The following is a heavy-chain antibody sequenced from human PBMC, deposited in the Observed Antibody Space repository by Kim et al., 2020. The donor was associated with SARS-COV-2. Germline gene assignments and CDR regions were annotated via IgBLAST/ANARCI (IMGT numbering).Heavy chain of an antibody. CDR2: ISSSSAYI. CDR3: ARDWSGGSR. CDR1: GFTFSTYS. V-gene: IGHV3-21*01. Sequence: GGSLRLSCAASGFTFSTYSMSWVRQAPGKGLEWVSSISSSSAYIYYTDSVKGRFTISRDDANNSLYLQMNTLRAEDTAVYYCARDWSGGSRWGQGTLVTVSS. D-gene: IGHD2-15*01. J-gene: IGHJ4*02.